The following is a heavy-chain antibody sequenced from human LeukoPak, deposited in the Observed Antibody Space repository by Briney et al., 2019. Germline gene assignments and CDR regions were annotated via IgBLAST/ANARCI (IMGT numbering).Heavy chain of an antibody. V-gene: IGHV1-18*01. D-gene: IGHD3-9*01. CDR3: ARVDTISGAGY. Sequence: ASVKVSCKASGYTLTNYGISWVRQAPGQGLEWMGWISTSNGDTNYAQRLQGRVTMTTDTSTSTAYMELRSLRSDDTAVYYCARVDTISGAGYWGQGTLVTVSS. CDR2: ISTSNGDT. J-gene: IGHJ4*02. CDR1: GYTLTNYG.